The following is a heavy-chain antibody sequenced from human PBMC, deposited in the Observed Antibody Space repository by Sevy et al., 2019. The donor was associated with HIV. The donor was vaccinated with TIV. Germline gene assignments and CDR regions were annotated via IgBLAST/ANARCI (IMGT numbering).Heavy chain of an antibody. J-gene: IGHJ4*01. D-gene: IGHD6-13*01. V-gene: IGHV3-30-3*01. Sequence: RGSLRLSCAASGFAFSSHAMHWVRQAPGKGLEWVAVISYDGTETFYAASVEGRFTISRDNSKNMLSLQINSLRPEDTAVYFCSRDGGYRIKWYPLYWGHGTLVSVSS. CDR1: GFAFSSHA. CDR3: SRDGGYRIKWYPLY. CDR2: ISYDGTET.